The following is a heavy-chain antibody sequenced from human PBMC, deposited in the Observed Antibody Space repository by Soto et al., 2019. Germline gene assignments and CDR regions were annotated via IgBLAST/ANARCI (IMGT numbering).Heavy chain of an antibody. CDR1: GFTFSSYG. Sequence: PRLSCTASGFTFSSYGMHWVRQAPGKGLEWVAVISYDGSNKYYADSVKGRFTISRDNSKNTLYLQMNSLRAEDTAGYYCAKAAVDGNEGYGLDVWGPGTTVTVSS. CDR3: AKAAVDGNEGYGLDV. CDR2: ISYDGSNK. V-gene: IGHV3-30*18. D-gene: IGHD6-19*01. J-gene: IGHJ6*02.